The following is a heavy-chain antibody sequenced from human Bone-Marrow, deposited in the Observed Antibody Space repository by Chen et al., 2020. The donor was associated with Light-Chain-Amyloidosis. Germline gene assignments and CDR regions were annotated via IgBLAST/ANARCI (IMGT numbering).Heavy chain of an antibody. V-gene: IGHV4-34*01. Sequence: QVQLQQWGAGLLKPSETLSLTCAVYGGSFSGYYWSWIRQPPGKGLEWIGEINHSGSTNYNPPLKSRVTISVDTSKNQFSLKLSSVTAADTAVYYCARVNNIGLPYYYGSGKGYGMDVWGQGTTVTVSS. J-gene: IGHJ6*02. CDR3: ARVNNIGLPYYYGSGKGYGMDV. D-gene: IGHD3-10*01. CDR1: GGSFSGYY. CDR2: INHSGST.